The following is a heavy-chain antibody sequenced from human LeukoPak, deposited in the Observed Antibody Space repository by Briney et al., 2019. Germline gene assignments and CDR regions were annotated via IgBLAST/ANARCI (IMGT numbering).Heavy chain of an antibody. CDR3: ATDRPNYYDSSGHYYRRDGDY. CDR2: VSGSGGYT. D-gene: IGHD3-22*01. J-gene: IGHJ4*02. Sequence: TGGSLRLSCAASGFTFSSYAMSWVRQAPGKGLEWVSSVSGSGGYTYYAGSVKGRFTISRDNSKNTLYLQMNILRAEDTAIYYCATDRPNYYDSSGHYYRRDGDYWGQGTLVTVSS. V-gene: IGHV3-23*01. CDR1: GFTFSSYA.